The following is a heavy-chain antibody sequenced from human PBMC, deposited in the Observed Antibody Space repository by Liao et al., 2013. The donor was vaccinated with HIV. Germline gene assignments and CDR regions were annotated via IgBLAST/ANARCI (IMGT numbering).Heavy chain of an antibody. J-gene: IGHJ4*02. V-gene: IGHV4-34*01. CDR1: GGSFSGYY. D-gene: IGHD5-18*01. CDR3: SLKRGYSHGHGY. Sequence: QVQLQQWGAGLLKPSETLSLTCAVYGGSFSGYYWSWIRQPPGKGLEWIGEINHSGSTNYNPSLKSRVTISVDTSKNQFSLKLSSVTAADTAVYYCSLKRGYSHGHGYWGRGNPGHRLL. CDR2: INHSGST.